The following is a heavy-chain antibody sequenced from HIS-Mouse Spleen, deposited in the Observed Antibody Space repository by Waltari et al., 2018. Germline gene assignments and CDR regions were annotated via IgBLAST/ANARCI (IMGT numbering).Heavy chain of an antibody. J-gene: IGHJ4*02. Sequence: QVQLVQSGAEVKKPGASVKASGKASGYAFTSYGSNGVRQATGQGLEWMGWMNPNSGNTGYAQKFQGRVTMTRNTSISTAYMELSSLRSEDTAVYYCARVYYDFWSGYYYWGQGTLVTVSS. D-gene: IGHD3-3*01. CDR3: ARVYYDFWSGYYY. V-gene: IGHV1-8*01. CDR2: MNPNSGNT. CDR1: GYAFTSYG.